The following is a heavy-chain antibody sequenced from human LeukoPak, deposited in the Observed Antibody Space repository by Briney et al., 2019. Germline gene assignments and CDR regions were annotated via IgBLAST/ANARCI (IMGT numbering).Heavy chain of an antibody. D-gene: IGHD2-2*01. Sequence: SETLSLTCAVYGGSFSGYYWSWIRQPPGKGLGWIGEINHSGSTNYNPSLKTRVTISVDPSTNQFSLRLSSVTAADTVVYYCARAQTHCSSTSCYWYYFDYWAQGTLVTVSS. J-gene: IGHJ4*02. V-gene: IGHV4-34*01. CDR2: INHSGST. CDR1: GGSFSGYY. CDR3: ARAQTHCSSTSCYWYYFDY.